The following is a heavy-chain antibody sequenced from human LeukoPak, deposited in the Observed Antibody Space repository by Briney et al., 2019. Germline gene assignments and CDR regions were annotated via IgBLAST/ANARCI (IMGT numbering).Heavy chain of an antibody. V-gene: IGHV1-69*05. CDR3: ARDQLVLPRGISGY. D-gene: IGHD1-14*01. Sequence: SVKVSCKASGGTFSSYAISWVRQAPGQGLEWMGGIIPIFGTANYAQKFQGRLTKTTDTSTSTAYMELRSLRSDDTALYYCARDQLVLPRGISGYWGQGTLVTVSS. CDR2: IIPIFGTA. CDR1: GGTFSSYA. J-gene: IGHJ4*02.